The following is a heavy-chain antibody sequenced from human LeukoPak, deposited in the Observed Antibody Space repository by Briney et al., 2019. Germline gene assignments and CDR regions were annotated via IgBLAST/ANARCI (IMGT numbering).Heavy chain of an antibody. CDR1: GGTFSSYA. V-gene: IGHV1-69*04. J-gene: IGHJ4*02. CDR3: ARDLSYYDSSGYY. Sequence: SVKVSCKASGGTFSSYAISWVRQAPGQGLEWMGRIIPILGIANYAQKFQGRVTMTTDTSTSTAYMELRSLRSDDTAVYYCARDLSYYDSSGYYWGQGTLVTVSS. CDR2: IIPILGIA. D-gene: IGHD3-22*01.